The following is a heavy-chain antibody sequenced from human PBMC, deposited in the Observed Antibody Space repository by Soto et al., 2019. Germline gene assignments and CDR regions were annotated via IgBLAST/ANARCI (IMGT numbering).Heavy chain of an antibody. J-gene: IGHJ6*02. CDR1: GGTFSSYA. D-gene: IGHD6-6*01. CDR3: ASHGRQLVDYYYGMDV. CDR2: IIPIFGTA. Sequence: QVQLVQSGAEVKKPGSSVKVSCKASGGTFSSYAISWVRQAPGQGLEWMGGIIPIFGTANYAQKFQGRVTITAYESTSTAYMELSSLRSEDTAVYYCASHGRQLVDYYYGMDVWGQGTTVTVSS. V-gene: IGHV1-69*12.